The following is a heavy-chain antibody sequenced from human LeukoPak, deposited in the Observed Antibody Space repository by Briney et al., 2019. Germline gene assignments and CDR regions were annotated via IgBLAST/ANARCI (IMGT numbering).Heavy chain of an antibody. J-gene: IGHJ3*02. CDR1: GFTFGNYA. CDR2: ISTNGVNT. D-gene: IGHD6-19*01. V-gene: IGHV3-23*01. Sequence: GGSLRLSCQTSGFTFGNYAMSWVRQAQGKELEWISAISTNGVNTYYADSVKGRFTISRDNSRHTLSLQMNSLRAEDTAVYYCAKVRVAGHDAFDIWGQGTMVSVSS. CDR3: AKVRVAGHDAFDI.